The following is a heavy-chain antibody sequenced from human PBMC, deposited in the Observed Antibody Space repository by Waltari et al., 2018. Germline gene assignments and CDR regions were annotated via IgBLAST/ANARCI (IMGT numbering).Heavy chain of an antibody. D-gene: IGHD6-19*01. CDR2: IYSGGSST. V-gene: IGHV3-23*03. Sequence: EVQLLESGGGLVQPGGSLRLSCAASGFTFSSYAMSWVRQAPGKGLEWVSVIYSGGSSTYYADSVKGRFTISRDNSKNTLYLQMNSLRAEDTAVYYCATRAGYSSGWYFDYWGQGTLVTVSS. J-gene: IGHJ4*02. CDR1: GFTFSSYA. CDR3: ATRAGYSSGWYFDY.